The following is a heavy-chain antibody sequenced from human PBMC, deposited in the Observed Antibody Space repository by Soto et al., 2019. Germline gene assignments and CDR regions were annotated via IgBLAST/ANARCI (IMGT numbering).Heavy chain of an antibody. J-gene: IGHJ4*02. D-gene: IGHD3-9*01. Sequence: GGSLRLSCAASGFTFSSYSMNWVRQAPGKGLEWVSSISSSSSYIYYADSVKGRFTISRDNAKNSLYLQMNSLRAEDTAVYYCAGGRAGRYFDWLLLAPFDYWGQGTLVTVSS. CDR3: AGGRAGRYFDWLLLAPFDY. CDR1: GFTFSSYS. V-gene: IGHV3-21*01. CDR2: ISSSSSYI.